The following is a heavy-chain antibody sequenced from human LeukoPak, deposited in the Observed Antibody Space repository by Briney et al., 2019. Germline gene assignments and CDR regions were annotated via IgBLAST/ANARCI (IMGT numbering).Heavy chain of an antibody. CDR3: GRRAWERRDAFDI. V-gene: IGHV3-74*01. CDR1: GFTFSSYW. D-gene: IGHD1-26*01. Sequence: TGGSLRLSCAASGFTFSSYWMHWVRQAPGKGLVWVSHINSDGSSTSYADSVKGRFTISRDNAKNTLFLQMNILRAEDTAVYYCGRRAWERRDAFDIWGQGTMVTAAS. J-gene: IGHJ3*02. CDR2: INSDGSST.